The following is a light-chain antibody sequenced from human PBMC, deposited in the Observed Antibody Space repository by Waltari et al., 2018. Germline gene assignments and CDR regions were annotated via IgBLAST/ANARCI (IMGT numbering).Light chain of an antibody. J-gene: IGLJ3*02. CDR1: SSDIGGHNY. CDR2: EVT. V-gene: IGLV2-14*01. CDR3: TSYTTSVTWV. Sequence: QSALTQPASVSGSPGQSITISCTGTSSDIGGHNYVPWYQQHPGKAPKLVIFEVTIRPSGVSNRFSGSKSGNTASLTISGLQAEDEADYYCTSYTTSVTWVFGGGTKVTVL.